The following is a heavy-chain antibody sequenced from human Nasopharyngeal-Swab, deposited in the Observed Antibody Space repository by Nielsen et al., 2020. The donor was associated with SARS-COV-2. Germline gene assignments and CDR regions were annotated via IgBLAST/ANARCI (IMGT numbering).Heavy chain of an antibody. CDR1: GFTFSSYG. J-gene: IGHJ6*03. V-gene: IGHV3-33*01. D-gene: IGHD3-9*01. Sequence: GESLKISCAASGFTFSSYGMHWVRQAPGKGLEWVAVIWYDGSNKYYADSVKGRFTISRDNSKNTLYLQMNSLRAEDTAVYYCARNHYDILTGYYTREDYYMDVWGKGTTVTVSS. CDR3: ARNHYDILTGYYTREDYYMDV. CDR2: IWYDGSNK.